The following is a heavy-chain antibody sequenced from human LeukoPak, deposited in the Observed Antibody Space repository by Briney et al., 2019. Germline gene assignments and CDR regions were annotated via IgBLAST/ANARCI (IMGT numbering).Heavy chain of an antibody. CDR1: GFTFSSYE. CDR2: ISGSGGST. CDR3: AKARITMVRGVIITPPDTSYYYMDV. Sequence: GGSLRLSCAASGFTFSSYEMNWVRQAPGKGLEWVSAISGSGGSTYYADSVKGRFTISRDNSKNTLYLQMNSLRAEDTAVYYCAKARITMVRGVIITPPDTSYYYMDVWGKGTTVTISS. J-gene: IGHJ6*03. V-gene: IGHV3-23*01. D-gene: IGHD3-10*01.